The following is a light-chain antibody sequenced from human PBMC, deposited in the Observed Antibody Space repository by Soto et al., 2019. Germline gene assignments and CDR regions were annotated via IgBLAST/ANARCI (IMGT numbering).Light chain of an antibody. CDR1: SSDVGGYNY. Sequence: QSALTQPASVSGSPGQSITISCTGTSSDVGGYNYVPWYQQHPGKAPKLLICDVTNRPSGVSNRFSGSKSGNTASLTISGLQTEDEADYYCSSFASSIPLVFGGGTKLTVL. J-gene: IGLJ2*01. V-gene: IGLV2-14*03. CDR3: SSFASSIPLV. CDR2: DVT.